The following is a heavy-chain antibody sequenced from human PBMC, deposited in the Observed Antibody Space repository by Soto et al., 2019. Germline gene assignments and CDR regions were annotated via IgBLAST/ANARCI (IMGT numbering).Heavy chain of an antibody. CDR1: EVTFSDYW. V-gene: IGHV3-7*01. CDR2: INEDGTVK. D-gene: IGHD3-10*01. CDR3: ARDLTPFYNNTIYCDAIDI. J-gene: IGHJ3*02. Sequence: GGSLRLSCTGSEVTFSDYWMTWVRQAPGKGLEWVANINEDGTVKYYMDSVKGRFTISRDNAKNSLYLQMNSLRAEDTAVFYCARDLTPFYNNTIYCDAIDIWGRGTLVTVSS.